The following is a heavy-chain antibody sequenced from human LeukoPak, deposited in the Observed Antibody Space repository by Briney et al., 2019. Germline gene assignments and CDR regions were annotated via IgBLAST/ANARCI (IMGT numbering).Heavy chain of an antibody. CDR2: ISISAGNT. CDR3: AKDGAPYDSSDYDYVGYFDY. J-gene: IGHJ4*02. CDR1: GFTFSNYA. V-gene: IGHV3-23*01. D-gene: IGHD3-22*01. Sequence: GGSLRLSCASSGFTFSNYAMSWVRQTPGKGLEWVSAISISAGNTYYAGSVKGRFTISGDNSKNTLYLQMHSLRAEDTAVYYCAKDGAPYDSSDYDYVGYFDYWGQGTLVTVSS.